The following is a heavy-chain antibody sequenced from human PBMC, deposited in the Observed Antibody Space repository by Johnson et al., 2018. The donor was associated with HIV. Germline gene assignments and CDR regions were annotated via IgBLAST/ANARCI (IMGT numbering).Heavy chain of an antibody. D-gene: IGHD2-2*01. J-gene: IGHJ3*02. V-gene: IGHV3-30*19. CDR1: GFTFSTYG. Sequence: QVQLVESGGGVVQPGRSLRLSCAASGFTFSTYGMHWVRQAPGKGLEWVAVMWYDGSNKYYADSVKGRFTISRDNSKNTLYLQMNSLRSDDTAVYYCARPRIEVLPAGAFDIWGPGTMVTVSS. CDR2: MWYDGSNK. CDR3: ARPRIEVLPAGAFDI.